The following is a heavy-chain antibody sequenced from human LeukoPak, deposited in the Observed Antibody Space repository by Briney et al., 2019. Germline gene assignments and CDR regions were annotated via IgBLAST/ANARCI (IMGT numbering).Heavy chain of an antibody. V-gene: IGHV3-11*04. CDR1: GFTFSDYY. Sequence: PGGSLRLSCAASGFTFSDYYMSWIRQAPGKGLEWVSYISSSGSTIYYADSVKGRFTISRDNAKNSLYLQMNSLRAEDTAVYYCAKGWHSSSWYYFDYWGQGTLVTVSS. CDR3: AKGWHSSSWYYFDY. J-gene: IGHJ4*02. D-gene: IGHD6-13*01. CDR2: ISSSGSTI.